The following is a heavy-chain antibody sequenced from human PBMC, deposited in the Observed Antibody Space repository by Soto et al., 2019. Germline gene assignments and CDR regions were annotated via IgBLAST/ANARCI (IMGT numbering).Heavy chain of an antibody. V-gene: IGHV4-34*01. CDR3: ARGVLIGYCASASCYPRFDP. CDR1: GASFTGVY. J-gene: IGHJ5*02. Sequence: SETLSLTCAVYGASFTGVYWSWIRQPPGKGLEWIAEIDHSGSTKYNPSLKSRVTMSVDTSKNQFSLRLSSVTAADTAVYYCARGVLIGYCASASCYPRFDPWGQGTLATVSS. D-gene: IGHD2-2*01. CDR2: IDHSGST.